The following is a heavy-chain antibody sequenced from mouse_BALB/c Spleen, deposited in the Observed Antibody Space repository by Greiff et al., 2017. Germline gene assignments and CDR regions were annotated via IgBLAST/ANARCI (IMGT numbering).Heavy chain of an antibody. V-gene: IGHV1-31*01. D-gene: IGHD2-3*01. Sequence: VQLKQSGPELVKPGASVKISCKASGYSFTGYYMHWVKQSHVKSLEWIGRINPYNGATSYNQNFKDKASLTVDKSSSTAYMELHSLTSEDSAVYYCAREGIYDGYYVNYWGQGTTLTVSS. CDR2: INPYNGAT. J-gene: IGHJ2*01. CDR3: AREGIYDGYYVNY. CDR1: GYSFTGYY.